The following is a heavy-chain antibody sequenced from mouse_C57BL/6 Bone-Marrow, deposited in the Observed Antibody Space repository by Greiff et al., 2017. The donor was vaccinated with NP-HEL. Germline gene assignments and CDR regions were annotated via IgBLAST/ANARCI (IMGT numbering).Heavy chain of an antibody. CDR3: ARRPLITGYWYFDV. Sequence: EVMLVESGGDLVKPGGSLKLSCAASGFTFSSYGMSWVRQTPDKRLEWVATISSGGSYTYYPDSVKGRSTISRDNAKNTLYLQMSSLKSEDTAMYYCARRPLITGYWYFDVWGTGTTVTVSS. V-gene: IGHV5-6*02. J-gene: IGHJ1*03. D-gene: IGHD1-1*01. CDR2: ISSGGSYT. CDR1: GFTFSSYG.